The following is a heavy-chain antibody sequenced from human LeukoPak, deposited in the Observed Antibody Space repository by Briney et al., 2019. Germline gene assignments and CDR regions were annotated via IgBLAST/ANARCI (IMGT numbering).Heavy chain of an antibody. CDR2: INHSGST. V-gene: IGHV4-34*01. CDR3: ARDLPITMIGDAFDI. D-gene: IGHD3-22*01. J-gene: IGHJ3*02. Sequence: TSETLSLTCAVYGGSFSGYYWSWIRQPPGKGLEWIGEINHSGSTNYNPSLKSRVTISVDTSKNQFSLKLSSVTAADTAVYYCARDLPITMIGDAFDIWGQGTMVTVSS. CDR1: GGSFSGYY.